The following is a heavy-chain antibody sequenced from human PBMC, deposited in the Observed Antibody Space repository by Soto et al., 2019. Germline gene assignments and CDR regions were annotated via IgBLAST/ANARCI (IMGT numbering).Heavy chain of an antibody. D-gene: IGHD3-16*01. CDR2: IYYSGST. CDR3: ARHRGGGDYYYYYGMDV. V-gene: IGHV4-39*01. J-gene: IGHJ6*02. Sequence: QLQLQESGPGLVKPSETLSLTCTVSGGSISSSSYYWGWIRQPPGKGLEWIGSIYYSGSTYYNPSLKSRVTISVDTSKNQFSLKLSSVTAADTAVYYCARHRGGGDYYYYYGMDVWGQGTTVTVSS. CDR1: GGSISSSSYY.